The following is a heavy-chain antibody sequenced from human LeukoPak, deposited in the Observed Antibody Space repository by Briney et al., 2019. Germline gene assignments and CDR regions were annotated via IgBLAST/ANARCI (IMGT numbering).Heavy chain of an antibody. J-gene: IGHJ5*02. CDR1: GFTFSSYV. CDR3: AKGSTSEA. Sequence: GGSLRLSCAASGFTFSSYVMTWVRQAPGKGLEWVSAISGSGGTTYYADSVKGRFTISRNNSKNALYLQMNSLSAEDTAVFYCAKGSTSEAWGQGILVTVSS. V-gene: IGHV3-23*01. D-gene: IGHD5/OR15-5a*01. CDR2: ISGSGGTT.